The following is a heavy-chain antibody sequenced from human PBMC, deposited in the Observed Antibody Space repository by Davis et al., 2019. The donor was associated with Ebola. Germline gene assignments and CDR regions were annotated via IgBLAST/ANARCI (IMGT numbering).Heavy chain of an antibody. D-gene: IGHD4-11*01. CDR2: IIPILGIA. CDR3: ARYDYSPPYGMDV. Sequence: SVKVSCKASGGTFSSYAISWVRQAPGQGLEWMGRIIPILGIANYAQKFQGRVTITADKSTSTAYMELSSLRSEDTAVYYCARYDYSPPYGMDVWGQGTTVTVSS. CDR1: GGTFSSYA. V-gene: IGHV1-69*04. J-gene: IGHJ6*02.